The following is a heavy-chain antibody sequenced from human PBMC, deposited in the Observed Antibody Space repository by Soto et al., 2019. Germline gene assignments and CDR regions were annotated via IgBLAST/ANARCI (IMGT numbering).Heavy chain of an antibody. D-gene: IGHD2-2*01. V-gene: IGHV3-23*01. J-gene: IGHJ6*02. Sequence: EVQLLESGGGLVQPGGSLRLSCAASGFTFSSYAMSWVRQAPGKGLEWVSAISGSGGSTYYADSVKGRFTISRDNSKNTLYLQMNSLRAEDTAVYYCAKSRTSYCSSTSGYYTHYYYYGMDVWGQGTTVTVSS. CDR2: ISGSGGST. CDR1: GFTFSSYA. CDR3: AKSRTSYCSSTSGYYTHYYYYGMDV.